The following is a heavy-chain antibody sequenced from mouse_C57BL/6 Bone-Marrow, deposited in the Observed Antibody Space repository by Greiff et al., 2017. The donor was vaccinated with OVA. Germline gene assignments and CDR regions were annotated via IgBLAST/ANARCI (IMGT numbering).Heavy chain of an antibody. D-gene: IGHD3-2*02. Sequence: QVQLQQPGAELVMPGASVKLSCKASGYTFTSYWMHWVKQRPGKGLEWIGEIDPSDSYTNYNQKFKGKSTLTVDKSSSTAYMQLSSLTSEDSAVYYCAREATFYYAMDYWGQGTSVTVSS. J-gene: IGHJ4*01. CDR3: AREATFYYAMDY. CDR2: IDPSDSYT. CDR1: GYTFTSYW. V-gene: IGHV1-69*01.